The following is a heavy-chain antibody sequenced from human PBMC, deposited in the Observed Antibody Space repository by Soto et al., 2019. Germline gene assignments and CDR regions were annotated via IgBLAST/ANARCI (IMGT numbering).Heavy chain of an antibody. CDR3: ARAVDTFMVIDY. V-gene: IGHV3-53*01. Sequence: GGSLRLSCAASGFTVSRNYMSWVRQAPGKGLEWVSGIYSGGDTHYADSVKGRFTISRDNSKNTLYLQMNSLRAEDTAVYYCARAVDTFMVIDYWGQGTLVTVSS. D-gene: IGHD5-18*01. CDR2: IYSGGDT. CDR1: GFTVSRNY. J-gene: IGHJ4*02.